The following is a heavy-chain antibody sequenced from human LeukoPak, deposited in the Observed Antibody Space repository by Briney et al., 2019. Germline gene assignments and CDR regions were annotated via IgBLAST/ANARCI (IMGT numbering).Heavy chain of an antibody. V-gene: IGHV3-23*01. Sequence: GGSLRLSCAASGFTFSSYAMSWVRQAPGKGLEWVSAISGSGGSTYCADSVKGRFTISRDNSKNTLYLQMNSLRAEDTAVYYCAKDQSNSGPFGMDVWGKGTTVTVSS. D-gene: IGHD6-19*01. CDR3: AKDQSNSGPFGMDV. J-gene: IGHJ6*04. CDR2: ISGSGGST. CDR1: GFTFSSYA.